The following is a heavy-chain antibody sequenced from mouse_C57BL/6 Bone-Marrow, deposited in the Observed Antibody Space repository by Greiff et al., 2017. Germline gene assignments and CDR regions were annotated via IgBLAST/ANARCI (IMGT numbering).Heavy chain of an antibody. CDR2: LDPSDSYT. V-gene: IGHV1-50*01. CDR1: GYTFTSYW. J-gene: IGHJ2*01. Sequence: VQLQQPGAELVKPGASVKLSCKASGYTFTSYWMQWVKQRPGQGLEWIGELDPSDSYTNYNQKFKGKATFTVDTASSTAYMQLSSLTSEDAAVKYCSRRLPTYFDYWGQGTTPTVSS. CDR3: SRRLPTYFDY. D-gene: IGHD5-1*01.